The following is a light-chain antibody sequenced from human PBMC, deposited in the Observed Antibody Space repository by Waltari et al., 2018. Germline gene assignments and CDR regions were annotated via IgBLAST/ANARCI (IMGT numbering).Light chain of an antibody. V-gene: IGKV4-1*01. CDR1: QSLLYSSDNRNY. J-gene: IGKJ2*01. CDR3: QQYYENPQT. CDR2: WAS. Sequence: DIVMTQSPESLAVSLGERATIRRRSSQSLLYSSDNRNYLAWYQFKPGQPPVLLLYWASTRASGVPGRFSGSGSGTDFTLTISSLQAEDVATYHWQQYYENPQTFGQGTKLEIK.